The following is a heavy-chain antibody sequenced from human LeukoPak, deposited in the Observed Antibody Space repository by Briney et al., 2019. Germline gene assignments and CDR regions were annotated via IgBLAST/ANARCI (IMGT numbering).Heavy chain of an antibody. D-gene: IGHD5-24*01. Sequence: ASVKVSCKASGGTFSSYAISWVRQAPGRGLEWMGRIIPILGIANYAQKFQGRVTITADKSTSTAYMELSSLRSEDTAVYYCARARGGYNYEPWGQGTLVTVSS. V-gene: IGHV1-69*04. CDR1: GGTFSSYA. J-gene: IGHJ5*02. CDR3: ARARGGYNYEP. CDR2: IIPILGIA.